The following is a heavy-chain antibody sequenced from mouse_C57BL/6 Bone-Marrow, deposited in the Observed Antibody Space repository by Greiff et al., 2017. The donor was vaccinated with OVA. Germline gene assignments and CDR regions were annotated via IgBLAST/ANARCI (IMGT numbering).Heavy chain of an antibody. V-gene: IGHV1-15*01. CDR3: TRSYSNYGDFDY. Sequence: QVQLQQSGAELVRPGASVTLSCTASGYTFTAYEMPWVKQTPVHGLEWIGAIDPGTGGTAYNQQFKGKAILTADKSSSTAYMELRSLISEDAAVDYCTRSYSNYGDFDYGGQGTTLTVSA. D-gene: IGHD2-5*01. CDR2: IDPGTGGT. J-gene: IGHJ2*01. CDR1: GYTFTAYE.